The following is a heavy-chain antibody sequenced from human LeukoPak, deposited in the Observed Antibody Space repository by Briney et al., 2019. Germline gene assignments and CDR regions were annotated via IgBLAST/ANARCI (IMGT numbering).Heavy chain of an antibody. J-gene: IGHJ4*02. CDR1: GGSVSSGTYY. D-gene: IGHD1-26*01. Sequence: SGTLSLTCTVSGGSVSSGTYYWSWIRQPPGKGLEWIGYIYYSGTTNYNPSLKSRVTISIDTSRNQFSLKLSSVTTADTAVYYCARGFGGATTSFDYWGQRTLVTVSS. CDR3: ARGFGGATTSFDY. CDR2: IYYSGTT. V-gene: IGHV4-61*01.